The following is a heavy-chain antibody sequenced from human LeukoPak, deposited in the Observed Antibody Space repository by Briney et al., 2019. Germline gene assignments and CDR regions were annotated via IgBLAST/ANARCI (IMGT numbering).Heavy chain of an antibody. CDR2: IYSGGST. Sequence: GGSLRLSCAASGFTVSSNYMSWVRQAPGKGLEWVSVIYSGGSTYYADSVKGRFTISRDNSKNTLYLQMNSLRAEDTAVYYCAGGYYYDSSGYYWTPNPTFDYWGQGTLVTVSS. V-gene: IGHV3-53*01. CDR3: AGGYYYDSSGYYWTPNPTFDY. CDR1: GFTVSSNY. D-gene: IGHD3-22*01. J-gene: IGHJ4*02.